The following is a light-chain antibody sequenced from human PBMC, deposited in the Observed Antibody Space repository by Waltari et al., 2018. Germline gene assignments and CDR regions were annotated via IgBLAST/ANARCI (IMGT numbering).Light chain of an antibody. CDR2: GVN. V-gene: IGLV1-40*01. CDR3: QSYDTSLSVV. CDR1: GSNTRAYD. J-gene: IGLJ2*01. Sequence: QSVLTQPPSVSGAPGQRVPLPCTGSGSNTRAYDVHWYQHRPGKAPTLLIIGVNNRPSGVPDRFVGSKSGTSASLAITSLRAEDEGVYYCQSYDTSLSVVFGGGTKLTVL.